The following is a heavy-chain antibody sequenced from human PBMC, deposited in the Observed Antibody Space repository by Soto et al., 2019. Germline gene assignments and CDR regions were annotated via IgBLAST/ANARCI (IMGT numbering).Heavy chain of an antibody. CDR2: IYYSGST. J-gene: IGHJ6*02. Sequence: TLSLTCTVSGGSISSGGYYWSWIRQHPGKGLEWIGYIYYSGSTYYNPSLKSRVTVSVDTSKNQFSPKLSSVTAADTAVYYCARGGRGYSYEFYYYGMDVWGQGTTVTVSS. D-gene: IGHD5-18*01. V-gene: IGHV4-31*03. CDR1: GGSISSGGYY. CDR3: ARGGRGYSYEFYYYGMDV.